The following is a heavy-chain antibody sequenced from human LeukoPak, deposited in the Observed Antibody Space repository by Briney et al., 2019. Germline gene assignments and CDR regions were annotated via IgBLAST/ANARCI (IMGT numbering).Heavy chain of an antibody. CDR3: ASVYYYGSGFYDAFDI. CDR1: GGTFSSYA. D-gene: IGHD3-10*01. Sequence: SVKVSCKASGGTFSSYAISWVRQAPGQGLEWMGGIIPIFGTANYAQKFQGRVTITADKSTSTAYMELSSLRSEDTAVYYCASVYYYGSGFYDAFDIWGQGTMVTVSS. V-gene: IGHV1-69*06. CDR2: IIPIFGTA. J-gene: IGHJ3*02.